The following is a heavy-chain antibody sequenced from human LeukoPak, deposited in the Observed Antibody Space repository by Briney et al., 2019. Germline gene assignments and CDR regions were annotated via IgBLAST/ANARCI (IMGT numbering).Heavy chain of an antibody. J-gene: IGHJ4*02. D-gene: IGHD1-26*01. CDR1: GYTFTSYG. Sequence: ASVKVSCKASGYTFTSYGISWVRQAPGQGLEWMGWISVYNGNTKYVQKFQGRVTMTTDTSTRTAYMELRSLRSDDTAVYYCARGGSYYPLRGGYWGQGTLVTVSS. CDR2: ISVYNGNT. V-gene: IGHV1-18*01. CDR3: ARGGSYYPLRGGY.